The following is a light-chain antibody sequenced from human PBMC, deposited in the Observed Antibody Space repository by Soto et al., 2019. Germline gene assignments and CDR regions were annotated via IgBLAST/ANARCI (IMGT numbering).Light chain of an antibody. CDR2: GTT. CDR1: SSNIGAGYD. V-gene: IGLV1-40*01. CDR3: QSYDGTLSGSYV. Sequence: VLTQPPSVSGAPGQRVTISCTGSSSNIGAGYDVHWYQQLPGTAPKLIIYGTTNRPSGVPDRFSGSKSGTSASLAITGLQAEDEADYYCQSYDGTLSGSYVFGIGTKLTVL. J-gene: IGLJ1*01.